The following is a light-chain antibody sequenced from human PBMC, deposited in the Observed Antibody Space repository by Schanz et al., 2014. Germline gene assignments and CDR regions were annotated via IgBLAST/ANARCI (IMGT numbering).Light chain of an antibody. CDR3: QQYNNWPRST. CDR1: QSVLYSSNNQNY. V-gene: IGKV4-1*01. J-gene: IGKJ1*01. Sequence: DIVMTQSPDSLAVSLGERATIHCKSSQSVLYSSNNQNYLAWYQQKPGQPPKLLIYWASTRESGVPDRFSGSGSGTDFTLTISGLQAEDVAVYYCQQYNNWPRSTFGQGTKVEIK. CDR2: WAS.